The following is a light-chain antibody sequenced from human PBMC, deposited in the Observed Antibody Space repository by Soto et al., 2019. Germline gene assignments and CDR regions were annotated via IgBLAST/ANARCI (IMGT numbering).Light chain of an antibody. V-gene: IGKV1-5*03. CDR2: KAS. J-gene: IGKJ1*01. Sequence: DIQMTQSPSTLSGSVGDRVTITCRASQTISSWLAWYQQKPGKAPKLLIYKASTLKSGVPSRFSGRGSGTEFTLTISSLQPDDFATYFCQHYNSCSEAYGQGTKVELK. CDR3: QHYNSCSEA. CDR1: QTISSW.